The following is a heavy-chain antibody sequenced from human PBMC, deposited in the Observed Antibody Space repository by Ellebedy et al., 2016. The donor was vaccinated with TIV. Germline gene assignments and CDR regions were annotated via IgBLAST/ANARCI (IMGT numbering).Heavy chain of an antibody. CDR2: ISYDGSNK. J-gene: IGHJ4*02. D-gene: IGHD5-18*01. CDR1: GFTFSSYA. V-gene: IGHV3-30-3*02. CDR3: AKDRRGYTYSLEGNFFDS. Sequence: GESLKISXAASGFTFSSYAMHWVRQAPGKGLEWVAVISYDGSNKYYADSVKGRFTISRDNSKNTLYLQMNSLRAEDTAEYYCAKDRRGYTYSLEGNFFDSWGQGTLVTVSS.